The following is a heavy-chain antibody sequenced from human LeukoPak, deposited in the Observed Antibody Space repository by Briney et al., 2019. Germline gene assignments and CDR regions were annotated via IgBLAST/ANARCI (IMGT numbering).Heavy chain of an antibody. CDR3: AKDTPLAAAGHYYYYMDV. J-gene: IGHJ6*03. D-gene: IGHD6-13*01. CDR1: GFTFDDYA. CDR2: IRGGGGST. Sequence: GGPLRLSCAASGFTFDDYAMHWVRHAPGKGREGVSPIRGGGGSTYYADSVKGRFTISRDNSKNSLYLQMNSLRTEDTALYYCAKDTPLAAAGHYYYYMDVWGKGTTVTVSS. V-gene: IGHV3-43*02.